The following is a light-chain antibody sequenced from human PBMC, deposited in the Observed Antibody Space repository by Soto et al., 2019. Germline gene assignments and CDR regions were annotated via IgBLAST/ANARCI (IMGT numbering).Light chain of an antibody. J-gene: IGKJ4*01. CDR2: GAS. V-gene: IGKV3-15*01. CDR3: QQYDNWST. Sequence: EIMMTQSPAILSVSPGERATLSCRASQSVSINLAWYQQKPDQVPRLLIYGASSRATGIPARFSGSGSGTDFTLTISSLQSEDFAVYYCQQYDNWSTFGGGTKVQI. CDR1: QSVSIN.